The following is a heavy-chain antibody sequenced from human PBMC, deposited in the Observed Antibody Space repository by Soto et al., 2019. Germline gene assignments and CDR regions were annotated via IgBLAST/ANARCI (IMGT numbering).Heavy chain of an antibody. Sequence: SETLSLTCAVSGGSISSSSYYWGWIRQPPGKGLEWIGSIYYSGSTYYNPSLKSRVTISVDTSKNQFSLKLSSVTAADTAVYYCATQEVGGSYVYTFDPWGQGTLVTVSS. D-gene: IGHD1-26*01. V-gene: IGHV4-39*01. CDR3: ATQEVGGSYVYTFDP. CDR2: IYYSGST. J-gene: IGHJ5*02. CDR1: GGSISSSSYY.